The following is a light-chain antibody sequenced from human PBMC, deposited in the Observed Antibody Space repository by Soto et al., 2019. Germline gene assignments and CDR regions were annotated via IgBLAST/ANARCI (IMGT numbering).Light chain of an antibody. J-gene: IGLJ1*01. V-gene: IGLV2-14*01. CDR1: SSDVGGYNY. CDR3: SSYTSSSTYV. CDR2: EVT. Sequence: QSALTQPASVSGSPGQSITISCTGTSSDVGGYNYVSWYQQHPGKAPKLIIYEVTNRPSGVSDRLSGSKSGNTASLTISGLQAEDEADYYCSSYTSSSTYVFGVGTKLTVL.